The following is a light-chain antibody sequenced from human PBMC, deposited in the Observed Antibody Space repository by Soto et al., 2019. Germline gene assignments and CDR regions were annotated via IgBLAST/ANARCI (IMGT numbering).Light chain of an antibody. Sequence: QSAMTQPASVSGSPGQSITISCTGTSSDVGGYNSVSWYQQHPGKAPKIMIYEVSSRPSGVSNRFSGSKSGNTASLTISGLQAEDVAEYYCSSYTISSTLVFGTGTKVTVL. CDR2: EVS. V-gene: IGLV2-14*01. CDR3: SSYTISSTLV. CDR1: SSDVGGYNS. J-gene: IGLJ1*01.